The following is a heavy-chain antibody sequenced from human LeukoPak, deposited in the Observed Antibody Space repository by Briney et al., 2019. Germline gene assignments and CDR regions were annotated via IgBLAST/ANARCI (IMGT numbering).Heavy chain of an antibody. Sequence: SETLSLTRTVSGGSISSGGYYWSWIRQHPGKGLEWIGYIYYSGSTYYNPSLKSRVTISVDTSKNQFSLKLSSVTAADTAVYYCACHDYSNSPLDYWGQGTLVTVSS. CDR3: ACHDYSNSPLDY. V-gene: IGHV4-31*03. CDR1: GGSISSGGYY. D-gene: IGHD4-4*01. J-gene: IGHJ4*02. CDR2: IYYSGST.